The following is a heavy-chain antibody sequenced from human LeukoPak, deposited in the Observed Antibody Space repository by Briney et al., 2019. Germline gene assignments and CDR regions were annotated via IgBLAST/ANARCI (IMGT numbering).Heavy chain of an antibody. CDR3: ARELDSGPKPNYYGMDV. Sequence: GGSLRLSCAASGFTVSSNYMSWVRQAPGKGLEWVSVIYSGGSTYYADSVKGRFTISRDNSKNTLYLQMNSLRAEDTAVYYCARELDSGPKPNYYGMDVWGQGTTVTVSS. D-gene: IGHD5-12*01. CDR1: GFTVSSNY. J-gene: IGHJ6*02. V-gene: IGHV3-66*01. CDR2: IYSGGST.